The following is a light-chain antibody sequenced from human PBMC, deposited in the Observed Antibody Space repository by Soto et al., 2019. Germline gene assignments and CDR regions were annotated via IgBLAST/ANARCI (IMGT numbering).Light chain of an antibody. CDR2: KES. V-gene: IGKV1-5*03. J-gene: IGKJ1*01. CDR1: QTISSW. Sequence: DIQMTQCPSTLPASVADRVTITCRASQTISSWLAWYQQKPGKAPKILIYKESTLKSGVPSRLSGSGSGTELTLTISRLQPDDFATYYCQNYNSYSEACGQGTKVDIK. CDR3: QNYNSYSEA.